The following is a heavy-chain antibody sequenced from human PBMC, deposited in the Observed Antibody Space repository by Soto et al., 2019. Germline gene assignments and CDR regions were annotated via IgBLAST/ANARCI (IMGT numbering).Heavy chain of an antibody. Sequence: EVQLVESGGGLVKPGGSLRLSCAASGFTFSSYSMNWVRQAPGKGLEWVSSISSSSSYIYYADSVKGRFTISRDNAKNSLYLQMNSLRAEDTAVYYCARDWGDYGDYGYWYFDLWGRGTLVTVSS. CDR2: ISSSSSYI. J-gene: IGHJ2*01. V-gene: IGHV3-21*01. D-gene: IGHD4-17*01. CDR1: GFTFSSYS. CDR3: ARDWGDYGDYGYWYFDL.